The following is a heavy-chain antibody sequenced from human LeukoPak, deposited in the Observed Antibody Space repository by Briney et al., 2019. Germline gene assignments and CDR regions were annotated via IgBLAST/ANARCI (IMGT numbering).Heavy chain of an antibody. J-gene: IGHJ4*02. Sequence: GGPLRSSCAAPGFTFTSYGMSWVAKAPGKGLGWVPTISGSGYNTYYADSVKGRFTISRDNSANTLYLQMNSLRAEDTALYYCAKHSGSYFIYYIDSWGQGTLVTVSS. CDR3: AKHSGSYFIYYIDS. CDR2: ISGSGYNT. CDR1: GFTFTSYG. V-gene: IGHV3-23*01. D-gene: IGHD1-26*01.